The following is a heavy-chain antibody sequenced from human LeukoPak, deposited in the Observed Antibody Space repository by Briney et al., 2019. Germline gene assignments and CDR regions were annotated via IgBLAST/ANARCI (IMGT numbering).Heavy chain of an antibody. V-gene: IGHV1-2*02. CDR1: GGTFSSYA. CDR2: INANTGVT. J-gene: IGHJ4*02. D-gene: IGHD3-10*01. Sequence: ASVKVSCKASGGTFSSYAISWVRPAPGQGLEWMGWINANTGVTHYAQKFQGRVTMTRDTPFSTAYMELSRLRSEDTAVYYCARGGLWFGGWGQGTLVTVSS. CDR3: ARGGLWFGG.